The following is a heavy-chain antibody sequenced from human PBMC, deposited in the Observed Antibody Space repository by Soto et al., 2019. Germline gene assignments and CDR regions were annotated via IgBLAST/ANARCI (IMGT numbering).Heavy chain of an antibody. D-gene: IGHD3-10*01. V-gene: IGHV3-21*01. CDR3: AKDCGSGDGFDY. Sequence: DVQLLESGGGLVKPGGSLRLSCETYGFDFSDYSMSWIRQAPGEGLEWVSFISSSSSFIYNAESVEGRFSVSRDNARNLMYLEMSSLRVEDTAIYYCAKDCGSGDGFDYWGQGTLVAVSS. CDR1: GFDFSDYS. CDR2: ISSSSSFI. J-gene: IGHJ4*02.